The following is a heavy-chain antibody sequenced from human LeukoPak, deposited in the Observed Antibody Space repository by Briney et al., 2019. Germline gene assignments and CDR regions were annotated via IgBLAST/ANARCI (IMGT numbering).Heavy chain of an antibody. D-gene: IGHD3-10*01. CDR1: GFTFSSYA. CDR3: ARDPSTKYYYGSGSPDY. V-gene: IGHV3-30-3*01. J-gene: IGHJ4*02. Sequence: GGSLRLSCAASGFTFSSYAIHWVRQAPGKGLEWVAVISYDGSKKYYADAVKGRFIISRDTSKNTVYLQMNSLRAGDTAVYYCARDPSTKYYYGSGSPDYWGQGTLVTVSS. CDR2: ISYDGSKK.